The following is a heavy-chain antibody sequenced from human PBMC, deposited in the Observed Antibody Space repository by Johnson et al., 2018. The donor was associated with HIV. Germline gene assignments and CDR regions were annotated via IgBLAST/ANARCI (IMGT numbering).Heavy chain of an antibody. CDR2: IWYDGTNK. V-gene: IGHV3-33*01. D-gene: IGHD3-10*01. Sequence: QVQLVESGGGVVQTGKSLTLSCVASGFSFSRYGMHWVRQGPGKGLEWVAVIWYDGTNKNYADSVKGRFTISRDNSKNTLYLQMNSLRAEDTAVYYCAREGALGAYDAFDIWGQGTMVTVSS. J-gene: IGHJ3*02. CDR1: GFSFSRYG. CDR3: AREGALGAYDAFDI.